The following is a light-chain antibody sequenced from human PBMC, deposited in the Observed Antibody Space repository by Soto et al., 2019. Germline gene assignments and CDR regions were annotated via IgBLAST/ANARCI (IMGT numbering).Light chain of an antibody. CDR2: QAS. J-gene: IGKJ1*01. V-gene: IGKV1-5*03. CDR1: QSVSSW. Sequence: DIQMNQSPSTLSASVGERVTITCRASQSVSSWLAWYQQKPGKAPKLLISQASSLESGVPSRFSGSGSGTDFTLTISSLQPDDFATYYCQQYNIRWTCGQGTKVEIK. CDR3: QQYNIRWT.